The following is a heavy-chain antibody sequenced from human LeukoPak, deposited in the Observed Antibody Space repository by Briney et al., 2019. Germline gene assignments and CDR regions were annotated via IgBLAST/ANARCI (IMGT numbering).Heavy chain of an antibody. CDR3: ARDDAPGGGFLDY. Sequence: PGGSLRLSCAASGFTFNNYGMSWVRQAPGKGLEWISRINGGSGNTYCADSVKGRFTISRDNSNNRLNLQMNSLRADDTAIYYCARDDAPGGGFLDYWGQGTLVTVSS. J-gene: IGHJ4*02. V-gene: IGHV3-23*01. CDR2: INGGSGNT. D-gene: IGHD1-26*01. CDR1: GFTFNNYG.